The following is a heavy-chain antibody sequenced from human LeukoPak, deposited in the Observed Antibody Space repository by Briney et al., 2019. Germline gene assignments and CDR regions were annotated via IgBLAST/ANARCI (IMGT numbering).Heavy chain of an antibody. V-gene: IGHV3-13*04. J-gene: IGHJ4*02. CDR3: AKDRGSLAAAGSLNYYFDY. Sequence: GVCLRLSCVASGFTFSNYDMHWVRQPTGEGLEWASAMLTAGETHYSGSVKGRFTISRENAKNALYLQMNSLRAEDTAVYYCAKDRGSLAAAGSLNYYFDYWGQGTLVTVSA. CDR2: MLTAGET. CDR1: GFTFSNYD. D-gene: IGHD6-13*01.